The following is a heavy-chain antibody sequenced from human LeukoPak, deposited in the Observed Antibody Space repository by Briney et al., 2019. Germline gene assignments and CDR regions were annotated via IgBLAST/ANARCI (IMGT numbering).Heavy chain of an antibody. V-gene: IGHV4-59*01. CDR3: ARAGGDGYNLGLDY. D-gene: IGHD5-24*01. CDR2: IYYSGST. J-gene: IGHJ4*02. Sequence: SETLSLTCTVSGGSISSYYWSWLRQPPGKGLEWLGYIYYSGSTNYNPSLKSRVTISVDTSKNQFSLKLSSVTAADTAVYYCARAGGDGYNLGLDYWGQGTLVTVSS. CDR1: GGSISSYY.